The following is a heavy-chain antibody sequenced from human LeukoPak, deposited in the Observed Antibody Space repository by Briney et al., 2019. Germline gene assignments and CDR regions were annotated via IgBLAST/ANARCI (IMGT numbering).Heavy chain of an antibody. CDR2: TSYDGSNK. CDR1: GLTFSSYA. J-gene: IGHJ3*02. D-gene: IGHD2-8*01. Sequence: GRSLRLSCAVSGLTFSSYAMHWVRQAPGKGLEWVALTSYDGSNKFYADSVKGRFTISRDNSKNTLYLQMNSLRAEDTAVYYCAKDLMVRSTDALDIWGQGTMVTVS. CDR3: AKDLMVRSTDALDI. V-gene: IGHV3-30*18.